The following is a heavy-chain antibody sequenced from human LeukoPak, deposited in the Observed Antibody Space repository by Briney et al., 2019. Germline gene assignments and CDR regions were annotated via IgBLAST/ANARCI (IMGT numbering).Heavy chain of an antibody. D-gene: IGHD3-3*01. CDR2: ISHSGGT. CDR1: GGSLSGYY. J-gene: IGHJ5*02. CDR3: ARNGMSGFAFDP. Sequence: SETLSLTCAVYGGSLSGYYWSWIRQPPGKGLEWIGEISHSGGTNYNPSLKSRVTISAESPTSHFSLRLSSVTAADTAVYYCARNGMSGFAFDPWGQGTLVTVSS. V-gene: IGHV4-34*01.